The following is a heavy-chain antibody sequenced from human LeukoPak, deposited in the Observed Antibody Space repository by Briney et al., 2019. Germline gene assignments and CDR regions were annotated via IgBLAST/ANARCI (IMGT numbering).Heavy chain of an antibody. CDR1: GGSFSGYY. CDR2: INHSGST. D-gene: IGHD6-13*01. Sequence: SETLSLTCAAYGGSFSGYYWSWIRQPPGKGLEWIGEINHSGSTNYNPSLKSRVTISVDTSKNQFSLKLSSVTAADTAVYYCARHKWGSSSWYYTPYSSGWFDPWGQGTLVTVSS. V-gene: IGHV4-34*01. CDR3: ARHKWGSSSWYYTPYSSGWFDP. J-gene: IGHJ5*02.